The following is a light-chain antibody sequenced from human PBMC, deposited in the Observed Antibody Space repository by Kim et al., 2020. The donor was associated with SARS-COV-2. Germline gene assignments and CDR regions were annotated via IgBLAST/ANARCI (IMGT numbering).Light chain of an antibody. CDR2: GAS. Sequence: EIVLTQSPGTLSLSPGEGATLSCRASQSISSLYLAWYQQKPGQAPRLLIHGASTRATGTPDRFSGSGSGTDFTLTISRLEPEDFAVYFCQHYGSSPPMYTFGQGTKLEI. V-gene: IGKV3-20*01. CDR1: QSISSLY. J-gene: IGKJ2*01. CDR3: QHYGSSPPMYT.